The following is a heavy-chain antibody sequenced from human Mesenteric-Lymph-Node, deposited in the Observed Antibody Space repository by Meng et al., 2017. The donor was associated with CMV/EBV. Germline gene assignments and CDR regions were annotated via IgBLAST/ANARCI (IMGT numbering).Heavy chain of an antibody. CDR2: IYWNDDK. Sequence: SGPTLVKPTQTLTLTCTFSGFSLNSNGMRVSWIRQPPGKALEWLALIYWNDDKRYSPSLKSRLTITKDTSKNQVVLTMTNMDPVDTATYYCAHRPRGGALDAFDIWGQGTMVTVSS. V-gene: IGHV2-5*08. D-gene: IGHD3-10*01. CDR1: GFSLNSNGMR. CDR3: AHRPRGGALDAFDI. J-gene: IGHJ3*02.